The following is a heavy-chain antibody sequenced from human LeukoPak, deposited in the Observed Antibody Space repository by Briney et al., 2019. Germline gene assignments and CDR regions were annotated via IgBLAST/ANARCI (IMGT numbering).Heavy chain of an antibody. CDR3: ARGRDGYNYATNHYYYMDV. Sequence: AASVRVSCTASGGTFSSYAISWVRQAPGQGLEWMGGIIPSFGTANYAQKFQGRVTITTDESTSTAYMELSSLRSEDTAVYYCARGRDGYNYATNHYYYMDVWGKGTTVTVSS. J-gene: IGHJ6*03. CDR2: IIPSFGTA. V-gene: IGHV1-69*05. CDR1: GGTFSSYA. D-gene: IGHD5-24*01.